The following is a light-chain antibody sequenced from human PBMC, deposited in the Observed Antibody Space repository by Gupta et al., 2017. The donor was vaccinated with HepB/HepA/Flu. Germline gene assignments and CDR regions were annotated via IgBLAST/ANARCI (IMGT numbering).Light chain of an antibody. CDR3: QQFDNLPQLT. CDR1: QDITNY. V-gene: IGKV1-33*01. Sequence: DIQMPQSPSSLSASVGDRVTITCQASQDITNYLNWYQQKAGKAPKLLIYHASNLETGVPSRCSGSGSGTDFTFTITSLQPEDVATYFCQQFDNLPQLTFGGGTKVEIK. J-gene: IGKJ4*01. CDR2: HAS.